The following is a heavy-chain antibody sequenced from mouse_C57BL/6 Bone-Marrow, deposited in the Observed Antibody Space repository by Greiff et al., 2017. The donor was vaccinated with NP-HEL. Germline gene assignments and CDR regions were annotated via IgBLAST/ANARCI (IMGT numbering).Heavy chain of an antibody. J-gene: IGHJ2*01. Sequence: VQRVESGGDLVKPGGSLKLSCAASGFTFSSYGMSWVRQTPDKRLEWVATISSGGSYTYYPDSVKGRFTISRDNAKNTLYLQMSSLKSEDTAMYYCARHPYYYGSSYDYWGQGTTLTVSS. V-gene: IGHV5-6*01. CDR1: GFTFSSYG. CDR3: ARHPYYYGSSYDY. CDR2: ISSGGSYT. D-gene: IGHD1-1*01.